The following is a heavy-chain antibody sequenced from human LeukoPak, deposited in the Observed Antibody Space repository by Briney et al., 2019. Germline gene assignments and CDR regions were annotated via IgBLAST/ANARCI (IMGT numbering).Heavy chain of an antibody. D-gene: IGHD5-12*01. CDR1: GGSISSGGYS. CDR2: IYHSGST. CDR3: ARGLARVVKRDWYFDL. V-gene: IGHV4-30-2*01. J-gene: IGHJ2*01. Sequence: PSETLSLTCAVSGGSISSGGYSWSWIRQPLGKGLEWIGYIYHSGSTYYNPSLKSRVTISVDRSKNQFSLKLSSVTAADTAVYYCARGLARVVKRDWYFDLWGRGTLVTVSS.